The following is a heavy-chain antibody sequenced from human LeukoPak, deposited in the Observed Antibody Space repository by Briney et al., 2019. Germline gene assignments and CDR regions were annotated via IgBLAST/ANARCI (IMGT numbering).Heavy chain of an antibody. D-gene: IGHD3-10*01. Sequence: PGGSLRLSCAASGFTVSSNYMSWVRQAPGKGLEWVSVIYSGGSTYYADSVKGRFTISRDNAKNSLYLQMNSLRDEDTAVYYCARDEPLSITMVRGLFDYWGQGTLVTVSS. CDR1: GFTVSSNY. CDR3: ARDEPLSITMVRGLFDY. J-gene: IGHJ4*02. CDR2: IYSGGST. V-gene: IGHV3-53*01.